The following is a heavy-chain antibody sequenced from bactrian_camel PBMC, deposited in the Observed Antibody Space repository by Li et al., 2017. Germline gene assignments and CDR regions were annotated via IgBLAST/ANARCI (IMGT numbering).Heavy chain of an antibody. CDR2: SNSDGHT. D-gene: IGHD2*01. CDR1: GNTYWPYC. J-gene: IGHJ4*01. V-gene: IGHV3S53*01. Sequence: HVQLVESGGGSVQAGGSLRLFCAASGNTYWPYCMAWFRRSPGKEREVVAKSNSDGHTSYADDVRGRFTISRDNDKKTLYLQLSSLKTEDTAMYYCATEGSWLPPSDWGQGTQVTVS. CDR3: ATEGSWLPPSD.